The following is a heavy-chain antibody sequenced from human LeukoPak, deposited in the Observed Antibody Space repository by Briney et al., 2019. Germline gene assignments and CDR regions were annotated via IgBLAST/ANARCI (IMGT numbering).Heavy chain of an antibody. Sequence: PGGSLRVSCAVPGFRVTNNYMSWVRQAPGKGLEWVSVFYVGGATYYADSVKGRFTISRVNSENTLYLQMKSLRAEDTAVYYCARGDGYNFFDYWGQGTLVTVSS. J-gene: IGHJ4*02. D-gene: IGHD5-24*01. CDR3: ARGDGYNFFDY. CDR2: FYVGGAT. CDR1: GFRVTNNY. V-gene: IGHV3-53*01.